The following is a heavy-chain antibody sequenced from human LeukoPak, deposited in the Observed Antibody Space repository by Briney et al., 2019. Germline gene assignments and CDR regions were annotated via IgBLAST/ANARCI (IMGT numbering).Heavy chain of an antibody. D-gene: IGHD5-12*01. CDR2: IYHSGST. CDR3: ARGERPIMGGGYGY. V-gene: IGHV4-39*07. Sequence: PSETLSLTCTVSGGSISSSSYYWGWIRQPPGKGLEWIGEIYHSGSTTYNPSLKSRVTISVDESKNHFSLKLSSVTAADTAVYYCARGERPIMGGGYGYWGQGTLVTVSS. J-gene: IGHJ4*02. CDR1: GGSISSSSYY.